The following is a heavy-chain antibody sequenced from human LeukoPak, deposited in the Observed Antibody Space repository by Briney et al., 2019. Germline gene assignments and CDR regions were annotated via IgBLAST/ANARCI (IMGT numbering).Heavy chain of an antibody. CDR2: ISSSSSYI. CDR1: GFTFSSYS. CDR3: ARDRSDIVVVPAATGGDPIDY. V-gene: IGHV3-21*01. Sequence: PGGSLRLSCAASGFTFSSYSMNWARQAPGKGLEWVSSISSSSSYIYYADSVKGRFTISRDNAKNSLYLQMNSLRAEDTAVYYCARDRSDIVVVPAATGGDPIDYWGQGTLVTVSS. J-gene: IGHJ4*02. D-gene: IGHD2-2*01.